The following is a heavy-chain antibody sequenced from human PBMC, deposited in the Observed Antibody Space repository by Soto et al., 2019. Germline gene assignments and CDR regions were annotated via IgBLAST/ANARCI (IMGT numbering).Heavy chain of an antibody. V-gene: IGHV4-4*02. D-gene: IGHD1-7*01. CDR3: ASRDPGTSVDC. Sequence: PSETLSLTCAVSGGSFTSNNWWTWVRQPPGQGLEWIGEIYRTGSTNYNPSLKSRVTISLDKSENQFSLKVTSLTAADTAVYYCASRDPGTSVDCWGQGTLVTSPQ. CDR1: GGSFTSNNW. CDR2: IYRTGST. J-gene: IGHJ4*02.